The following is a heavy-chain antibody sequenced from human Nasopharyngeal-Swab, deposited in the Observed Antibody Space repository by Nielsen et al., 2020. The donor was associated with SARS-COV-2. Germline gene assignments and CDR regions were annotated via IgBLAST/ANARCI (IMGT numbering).Heavy chain of an antibody. CDR1: GFTFSSYS. J-gene: IGHJ4*02. CDR2: ISSSSSYI. Sequence: ESLKISCAASGFTFSSYSMNWVRQAPGKGLEWVSSISSSSSYIYYADSVKGRFTISRDNSKNSLYLQMNSLRAEDTAVYYCANGDTVAGTGYWGQGTLVTVSS. V-gene: IGHV3-21*04. CDR3: ANGDTVAGTGY. D-gene: IGHD6-19*01.